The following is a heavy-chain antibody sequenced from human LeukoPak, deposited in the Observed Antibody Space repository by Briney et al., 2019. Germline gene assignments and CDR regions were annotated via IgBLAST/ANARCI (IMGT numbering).Heavy chain of an antibody. CDR2: ISGSGGST. D-gene: IGHD2-21*02. J-gene: IGHJ4*02. Sequence: GGSLRLFCAASGFTFSSYAMSWVRQAPGKGLEWVSAISGSGGSTYYADSVKGRFTISRDNSKNTVYVQMNSLRPEDTAVFYCVKASCGFDCYSDYWGQGTLVTVSS. V-gene: IGHV3-23*01. CDR1: GFTFSSYA. CDR3: VKASCGFDCYSDY.